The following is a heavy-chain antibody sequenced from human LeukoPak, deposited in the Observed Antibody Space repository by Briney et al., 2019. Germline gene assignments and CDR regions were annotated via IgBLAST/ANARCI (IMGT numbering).Heavy chain of an antibody. Sequence: GGSLRLSCAASGFTFSSYSMNWVRQAPGKGLEWVSSISSSSSYIYYADSVKGRFTISRDNAKNSLHLQMNSLRAEDTAVYYCAREPRQIAAAKINWFDPWGQGTLVTVSS. CDR1: GFTFSSYS. J-gene: IGHJ5*02. CDR2: ISSSSSYI. D-gene: IGHD6-13*01. V-gene: IGHV3-21*01. CDR3: AREPRQIAAAKINWFDP.